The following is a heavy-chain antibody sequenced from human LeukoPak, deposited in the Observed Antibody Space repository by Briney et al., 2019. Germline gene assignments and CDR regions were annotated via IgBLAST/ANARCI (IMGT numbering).Heavy chain of an antibody. Sequence: SVKVSCKASGGTFSSYAISWARQAPGQGLEWMGGIIPIFGTANYAQKFQGRVTITADESTSTAYMELSSLRSEDTAVYYCARETYGSGSYYNPDAFDIWGQGTMVTVSS. CDR2: IIPIFGTA. D-gene: IGHD3-10*01. V-gene: IGHV1-69*13. CDR1: GGTFSSYA. J-gene: IGHJ3*02. CDR3: ARETYGSGSYYNPDAFDI.